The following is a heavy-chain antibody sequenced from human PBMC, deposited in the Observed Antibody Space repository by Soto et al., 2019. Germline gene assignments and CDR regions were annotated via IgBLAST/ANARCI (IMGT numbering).Heavy chain of an antibody. J-gene: IGHJ4*02. CDR3: AKEEESPEGGEYYFDY. CDR2: ISGSGGST. Sequence: GGSLRLSCAASGFTFSSYAMSWVRQAPGKGLEWVSAISGSGGSTYYADSVKGRFTISRDNSKNTLYLQMNSLRAEDTAVYYCAKEEESPEGGEYYFDYWGQGTLVTVSS. D-gene: IGHD3-10*01. V-gene: IGHV3-23*01. CDR1: GFTFSSYA.